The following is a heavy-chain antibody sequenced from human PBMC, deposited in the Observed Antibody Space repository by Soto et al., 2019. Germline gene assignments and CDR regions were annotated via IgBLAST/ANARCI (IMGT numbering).Heavy chain of an antibody. J-gene: IGHJ5*02. CDR2: IYYSGST. CDR1: GGSISSSSYY. Sequence: PSETLSLTCTVSGGSISSSSYYWGWIRQPPGKGLEWIGSIYYSGSTYYNPSLKSRVTISVDTSKNQFSLKLSSVTAADTAVYYFGKHVNSRVYFPLYNWFNPGGQEPLFTVSS. D-gene: IGHD3-22*01. V-gene: IGHV4-39*01. CDR3: GKHVNSRVYFPLYNWFNP.